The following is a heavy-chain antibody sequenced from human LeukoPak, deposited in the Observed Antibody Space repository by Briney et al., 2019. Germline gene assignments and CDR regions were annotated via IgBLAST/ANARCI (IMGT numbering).Heavy chain of an antibody. CDR1: GGSVSSGSYY. CDR3: ARAPDQYSYGYIDY. CDR2: IYYSGST. V-gene: IGHV4-61*01. J-gene: IGHJ4*02. D-gene: IGHD5-18*01. Sequence: SETLSLTCTVSGGSVSSGSYYWSRIRQPPGKGLECIGYIYYSGSTNYNPSLKSRVTISVDTSRNQFSLKLSSVTAADTAVYYCARAPDQYSYGYIDYWGQGTLVTVSS.